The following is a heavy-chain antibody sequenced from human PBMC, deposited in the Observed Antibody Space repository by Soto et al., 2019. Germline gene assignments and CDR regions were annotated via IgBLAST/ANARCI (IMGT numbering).Heavy chain of an antibody. CDR3: ARIGGEAVNYYYYMDV. Sequence: SETLSLTCTVSGGSISSFYWSWIRQPPGKGLEWIGYIYYSGSTNYNPSLKSRVTISVDTSKNQFSLKLSSVTAADTAVYYCARIGGEAVNYYYYMDVWGKGTTVTVSS. J-gene: IGHJ6*03. CDR1: GGSISSFY. CDR2: IYYSGST. V-gene: IGHV4-59*01. D-gene: IGHD3-16*01.